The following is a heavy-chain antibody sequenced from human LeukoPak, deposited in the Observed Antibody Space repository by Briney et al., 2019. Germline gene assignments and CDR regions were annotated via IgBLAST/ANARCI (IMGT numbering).Heavy chain of an antibody. Sequence: GGSLRLSCAASGFTSSSYWMSWVRQAPGKGLEWVANIKQDGSEKYYVDSVKGRFTISRDNAKNSLYLQMNSLRAEDTAVYYCARAYHVAAAPFGAFDIWGQGTMVTVSS. CDR3: ARAYHVAAAPFGAFDI. V-gene: IGHV3-7*01. J-gene: IGHJ3*02. CDR1: GFTSSSYW. CDR2: IKQDGSEK. D-gene: IGHD2-15*01.